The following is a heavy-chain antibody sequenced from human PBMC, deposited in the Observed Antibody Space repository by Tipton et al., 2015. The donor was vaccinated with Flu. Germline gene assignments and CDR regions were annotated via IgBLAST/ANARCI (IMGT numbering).Heavy chain of an antibody. CDR1: GYTFTGYY. D-gene: IGHD2-21*02. Sequence: QLVQSGAEVKKPGASVKVSCKASGYTFTGYYMHWVRQAPGQGLEWMGWINPNSGGTNYAQKFQGRVTMTRDTSISTAYMELSRLRSDDTAVYYCAREWRGCGGDCYHPPLNWFDPWGQGTLVTVSS. CDR3: AREWRGCGGDCYHPPLNWFDP. CDR2: INPNSGGT. J-gene: IGHJ5*02. V-gene: IGHV1-2*02.